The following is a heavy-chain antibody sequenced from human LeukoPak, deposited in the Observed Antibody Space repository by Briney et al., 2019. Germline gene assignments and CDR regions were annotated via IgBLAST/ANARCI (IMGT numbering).Heavy chain of an antibody. Sequence: PSETLSLTCTVSGSSISSDYFWGWIRQPPGRGLEWIGSIYHSGNTCYNPSLKSRITLSVDTSKNQFSLKLSSVTAADTAVYYCAREYDILPPRYFDLWGRGTLVTVSS. V-gene: IGHV4-38-2*02. CDR2: IYHSGNT. D-gene: IGHD3-9*01. CDR1: GSSISSDYF. J-gene: IGHJ2*01. CDR3: AREYDILPPRYFDL.